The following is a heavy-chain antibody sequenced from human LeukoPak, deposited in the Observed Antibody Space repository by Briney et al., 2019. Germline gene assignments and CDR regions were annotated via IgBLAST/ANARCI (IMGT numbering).Heavy chain of an antibody. D-gene: IGHD6-19*01. CDR3: AKARQQWLVRCWFDP. CDR2: ISGSGGST. J-gene: IGHJ5*02. V-gene: IGHV3-23*01. Sequence: GGSLRLSCAASGFTFSSYAMSWVRQAPGKGLEWVSAISGSGGSTYYADSVKGRFTISRDNSKNTLYLQMNSLRAEDTAVYYCAKARQQWLVRCWFDPWGQGTLVTVSS. CDR1: GFTFSSYA.